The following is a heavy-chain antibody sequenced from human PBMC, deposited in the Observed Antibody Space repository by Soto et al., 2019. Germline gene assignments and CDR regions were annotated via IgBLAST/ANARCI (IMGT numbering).Heavy chain of an antibody. Sequence: SETLSLTCTVSGGSISSGGYYWSWIRPHPGKGLEWIGYIYYSGSTYYNPSLKSRVTLSVDTSKNQFSLKLSSVTAADTAVYYCARNDYGDYNYAFDIWGQGTMVTVSS. CDR3: ARNDYGDYNYAFDI. CDR1: GGSISSGGYY. CDR2: IYYSGST. V-gene: IGHV4-31*03. D-gene: IGHD4-17*01. J-gene: IGHJ3*02.